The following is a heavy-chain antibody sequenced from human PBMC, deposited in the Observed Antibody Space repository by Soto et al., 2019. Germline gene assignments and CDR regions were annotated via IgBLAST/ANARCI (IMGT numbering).Heavy chain of an antibody. V-gene: IGHV3-30*18. Sequence: QVQLVESGGGVVQPGKSLRLSCAASGFTFSSYAMHWVRQAPGMRLEWVAVMSYDGSNKYYADSVKGRFTISRDNSKNTLYLQMNSLRAEDTAVYYCAKDVNSVEAPDSWGQGTLVTVSS. D-gene: IGHD1-26*01. J-gene: IGHJ4*02. CDR2: MSYDGSNK. CDR3: AKDVNSVEAPDS. CDR1: GFTFSSYA.